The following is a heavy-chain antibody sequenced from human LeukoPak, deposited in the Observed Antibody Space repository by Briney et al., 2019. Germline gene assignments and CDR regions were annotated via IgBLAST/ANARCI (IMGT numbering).Heavy chain of an antibody. CDR2: ISSSSSII. CDR3: ARGNIVTAAGAFDY. CDR1: GTTFSSYS. D-gene: IGHD6-13*01. V-gene: IGHV3-48*01. J-gene: IGHJ4*02. Sequence: GGSLRLSCAASGTTFSSYSMNWVRQAPGKGLEWVSYISSSSSIIYYADSVKGRFTISRDNARNSLYLQMNSLRAEDTAVYYCARGNIVTAAGAFDYWGQGTLVTVSS.